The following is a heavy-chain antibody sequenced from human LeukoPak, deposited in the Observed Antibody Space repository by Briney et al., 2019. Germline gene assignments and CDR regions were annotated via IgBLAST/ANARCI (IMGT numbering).Heavy chain of an antibody. CDR3: ASVRGYCSSTSCSYYYYGMDV. Sequence: ASVKVYCKASGFTFPIYGISWVRPAPGQGLEWMGWLSAYNGNTNYSQKLQGRVTMTTGTSTSTAYMELRSLRSDDTAVYYCASVRGYCSSTSCSYYYYGMDVWGKGTTVTVSS. J-gene: IGHJ6*04. CDR2: LSAYNGNT. V-gene: IGHV1-18*04. CDR1: GFTFPIYG. D-gene: IGHD2-2*01.